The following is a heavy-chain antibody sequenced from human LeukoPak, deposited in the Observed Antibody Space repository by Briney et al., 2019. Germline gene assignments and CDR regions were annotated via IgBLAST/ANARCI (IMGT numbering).Heavy chain of an antibody. CDR3: AGGIPPAAASVDY. CDR2: INHSGST. D-gene: IGHD2-2*01. CDR1: GGSFSGYY. Sequence: SETLSLTCAVYGGSFSGYYWSWIRQPPGKGLEWIGEINHSGSTNYNPSLKSRVTISVDTSKNQFSLKLSSVTAMDTAVYYCAGGIPPAAASVDYWGQGTLVTVSS. V-gene: IGHV4-34*01. J-gene: IGHJ4*02.